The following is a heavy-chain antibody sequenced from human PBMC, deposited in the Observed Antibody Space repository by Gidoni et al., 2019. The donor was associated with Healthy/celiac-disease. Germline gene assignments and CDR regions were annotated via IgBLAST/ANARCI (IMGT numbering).Heavy chain of an antibody. CDR3: ARDITMVRGVIWGEGGPIDY. CDR1: GFTFSSYA. D-gene: IGHD3-10*01. J-gene: IGHJ4*02. V-gene: IGHV3-30-3*01. CDR2: ISYDGSNK. Sequence: QVQLVESGGGVVQPGRSLRLSCAASGFTFSSYAMHWVRQAPGKGLEWVAVISYDGSNKYYADSVKGRFTISRDNSKNTLYLQMNSLRAEDTAVYYCARDITMVRGVIWGEGGPIDYWGQGTLVTVSS.